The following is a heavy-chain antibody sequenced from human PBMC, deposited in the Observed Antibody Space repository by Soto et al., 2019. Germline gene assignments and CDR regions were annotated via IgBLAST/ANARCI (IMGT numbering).Heavy chain of an antibody. V-gene: IGHV1-18*04. CDR1: GYTFTSYG. CDR3: ARGSTYYDVLQL. D-gene: IGHD3-9*01. Sequence: QVQLVQSGAEVKKPGASVKVSCKASGYTFTSYGITWVRQAPGQGLEWMGWISGYNGNTNYAQKLQGRVTMTTDTSTSTAYMELRSLRYEDPDVYDCARGSTYYDVLQLWGQGTLVTVSS. CDR2: ISGYNGNT. J-gene: IGHJ4*02.